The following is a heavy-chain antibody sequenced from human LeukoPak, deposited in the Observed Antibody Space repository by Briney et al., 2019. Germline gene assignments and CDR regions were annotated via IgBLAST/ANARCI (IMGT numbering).Heavy chain of an antibody. CDR3: AKRGVEIRGLLVIGYHKETSYLDH. D-gene: IGHD3-10*01. CDR1: GITLSKYG. J-gene: IGHJ4*02. V-gene: IGHV3-23*01. Sequence: GGSLRLSCVVSGITLSKYGMSWVRQAPGRGLEWVSGISGGGGGTNYADSVKGRFTVSRDNSRNTMYLQMNSLRRGDTAVYFCAKRGVEIRGLLVIGYHKETSYLDHWGQGVLVTVSS. CDR2: ISGGGGGT.